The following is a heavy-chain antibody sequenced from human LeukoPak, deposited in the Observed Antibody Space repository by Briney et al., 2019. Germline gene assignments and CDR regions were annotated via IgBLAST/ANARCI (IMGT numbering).Heavy chain of an antibody. CDR3: TRDDFWTGFLGYFQH. J-gene: IGHJ1*01. CDR1: GFTFDDYA. CDR2: IWQDGSKT. V-gene: IGHV3-33*08. D-gene: IGHD3/OR15-3a*01. Sequence: GGSLRLSCAASGFTFDDYAMHWVRQAPGKGLEWVAVIWQDGSKTYFTDSVKGRFSISRDDHKNTVYLHMNSLRAEDTAVYYCTRDDFWTGFLGYFQHWGRGTLVTVSS.